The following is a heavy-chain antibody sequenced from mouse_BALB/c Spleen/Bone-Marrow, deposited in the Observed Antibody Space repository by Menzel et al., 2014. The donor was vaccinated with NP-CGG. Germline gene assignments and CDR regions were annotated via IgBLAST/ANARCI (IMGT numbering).Heavy chain of an antibody. CDR2: IDPANGNT. J-gene: IGHJ2*01. Sequence: EAQLQQSGAEIVKPGASVKSSCTPSGFNIEDSYIYWMKQRPEQGLEWIGRIDPANGNTKYDPKFQGKATITVDASSATAYLQLSSLTSEDTAVYYCARNYGSSLDYWGQGTTLTVSS. V-gene: IGHV14-3*02. CDR3: ARNYGSSLDY. D-gene: IGHD1-1*01. CDR1: GFNIEDSY.